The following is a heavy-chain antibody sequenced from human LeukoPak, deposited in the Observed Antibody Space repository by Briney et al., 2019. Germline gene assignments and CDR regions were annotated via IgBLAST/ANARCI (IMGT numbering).Heavy chain of an antibody. CDR2: INHSGST. J-gene: IGHJ6*03. V-gene: IGHV4-34*01. Sequence: SETLSLTCAVYGGSFSGYYWSWIRQPPGKGLEWIGEINHSGSTNYNPSLKSRVTISVDTSKNQFSLKLSSVTAADTAVYYCARAYDFWSGYYINYYYMDVWGKGTTVTVSS. CDR3: ARAYDFWSGYYINYYYMDV. D-gene: IGHD3-3*01. CDR1: GGSFSGYY.